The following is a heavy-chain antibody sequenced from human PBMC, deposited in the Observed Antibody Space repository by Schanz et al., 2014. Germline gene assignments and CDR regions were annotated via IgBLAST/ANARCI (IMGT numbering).Heavy chain of an antibody. CDR3: ARHLVNAYGMDV. J-gene: IGHJ6*02. Sequence: QVQLQQWGAGLLKPSETLSLTCAVYGGPFSGYFWSWIRQSPGKGLQWIGEIHHSGSIIYNPSLSGGVPISMDTSKTQFSLKVTSVTAADTAVYYCARHLVNAYGMDVWGQGTAVTVSS. V-gene: IGHV4-34*01. CDR1: GGPFSGYF. CDR2: IHHSGSI. D-gene: IGHD3-3*02.